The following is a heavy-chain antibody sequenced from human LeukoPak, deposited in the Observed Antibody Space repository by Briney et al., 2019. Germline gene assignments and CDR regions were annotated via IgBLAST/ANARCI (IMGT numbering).Heavy chain of an antibody. CDR3: AREVRLLEWLYAYYHMDV. Sequence: PSETLSLTCTVSGASLSSHYWSWIRQPPGKGLEWFGYISESGSTISNPSLKSRVTISVDTAKNQFSLKVSSVTAADTAVYYCAREVRLLEWLYAYYHMDVWGKGTTVTVSS. V-gene: IGHV4-59*11. J-gene: IGHJ6*03. D-gene: IGHD3-3*01. CDR1: GASLSSHY. CDR2: ISESGST.